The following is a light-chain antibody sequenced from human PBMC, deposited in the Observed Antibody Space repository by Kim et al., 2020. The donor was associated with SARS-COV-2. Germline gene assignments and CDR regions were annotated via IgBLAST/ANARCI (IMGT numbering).Light chain of an antibody. V-gene: IGLV3-19*01. Sequence: ALGQTVSITCQGASLRSYFASWYQQKPGQAPVLVIFGQNNRPSGIPDRFSGSYSGNTASLTITAAQAEDEADYYCNSRDSTGNHFVFGTGTRSPS. CDR3: NSRDSTGNHFV. J-gene: IGLJ1*01. CDR1: SLRSYF. CDR2: GQN.